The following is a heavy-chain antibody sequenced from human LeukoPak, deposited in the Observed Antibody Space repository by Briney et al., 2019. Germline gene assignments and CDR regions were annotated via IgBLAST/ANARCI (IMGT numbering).Heavy chain of an antibody. Sequence: GASVKVSCKASGHTFTSYDINWVRQATGQGLEWMGGIIPIFGTANYAQKFQGRVTITADESTSTAYMELSSLRSEDTAVYYCARDLGYYDLNLDYWGQGTLVTVSS. J-gene: IGHJ4*02. CDR3: ARDLGYYDLNLDY. D-gene: IGHD3-22*01. CDR1: GHTFTSYD. CDR2: IIPIFGTA. V-gene: IGHV1-69*13.